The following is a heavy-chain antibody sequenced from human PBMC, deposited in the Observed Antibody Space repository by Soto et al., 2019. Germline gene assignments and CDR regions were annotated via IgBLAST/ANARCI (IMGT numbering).Heavy chain of an antibody. D-gene: IGHD5-18*01. V-gene: IGHV3-33*01. CDR1: GFTFSNYG. CDR2: IWYDGSNK. J-gene: IGHJ6*02. Sequence: GGSLRLSCAMSGFTFSNYGMHWVRQAPGKGLEWVAVIWYDGSNKYYADSVKGRFTISRDNSKNTLYLQMNSLRAEDTAVYYCARDFSGMVTHREYYYYGMDVWGQGTTVTVSS. CDR3: ARDFSGMVTHREYYYYGMDV.